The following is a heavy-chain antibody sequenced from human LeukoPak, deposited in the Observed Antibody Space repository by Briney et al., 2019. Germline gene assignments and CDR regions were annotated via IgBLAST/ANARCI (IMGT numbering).Heavy chain of an antibody. CDR1: GFTVSSNY. CDR2: IYSGGST. CDR3: ARDGPLWFGELHLDY. Sequence: GGSLRLSCEAPGFTVSSNYMSWVRQAPGGGLGWVSVIYSGGSTYYADSVKGRFTISRDNSKNTLYLQMNSLRAEDTAVYYCARDGPLWFGELHLDYWGQGTLVTVSS. D-gene: IGHD3-10*01. V-gene: IGHV3-66*01. J-gene: IGHJ4*02.